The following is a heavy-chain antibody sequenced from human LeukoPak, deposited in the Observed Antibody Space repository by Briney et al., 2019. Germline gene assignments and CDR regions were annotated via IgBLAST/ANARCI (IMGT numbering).Heavy chain of an antibody. D-gene: IGHD1-14*01. CDR3: AKVRTYFYHGLDV. V-gene: IGHV3-74*01. J-gene: IGHJ6*02. CDR1: GNYW. Sequence: GGSLRLSCAASGNYWMHWVRQAPGKGLVWVSHINSDGSWTSYADSVKGRFTISRDNSKNTLFLQVNSLRAEDTAVYYCAKVRTYFYHGLDVWGQGTTVTVSS. CDR2: INSDGSWT.